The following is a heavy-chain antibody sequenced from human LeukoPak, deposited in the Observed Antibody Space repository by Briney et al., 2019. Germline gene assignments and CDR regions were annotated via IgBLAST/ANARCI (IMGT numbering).Heavy chain of an antibody. V-gene: IGHV4-30-4*01. J-gene: IGHJ5*02. D-gene: IGHD3-22*01. CDR2: IYYSGST. CDR3: ARLASGYYYWFDP. CDR1: SGSISSGDYY. Sequence: SQTLSLTCTVSSGSISSGDYYWSWIRQPPGKGLEWIGYIYYSGSTYYNPSLKSRVTISVDTSKNQFSLKLSSVTAADTAVYYCARLASGYYYWFDPWGQGTLVTVSS.